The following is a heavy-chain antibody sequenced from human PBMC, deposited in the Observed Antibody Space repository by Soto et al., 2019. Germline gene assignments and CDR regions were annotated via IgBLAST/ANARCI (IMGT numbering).Heavy chain of an antibody. Sequence: EAQLVESGGGLVQPGGSLRLSCAASGFTFSSYWMSWVRQAPGKGLEWVANIKQDGNEESYVDSVKGRFTISRDNTKNSLFLQMNILRAVDTAVYYCASWGFIVATNWYFDLWGRGTLVTVSS. J-gene: IGHJ2*01. CDR1: GFTFSSYW. CDR3: ASWGFIVATNWYFDL. D-gene: IGHD5-12*01. CDR2: IKQDGNEE. V-gene: IGHV3-7*01.